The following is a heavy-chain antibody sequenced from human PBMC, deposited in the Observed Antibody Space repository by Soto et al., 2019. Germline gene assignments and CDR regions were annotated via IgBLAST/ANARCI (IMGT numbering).Heavy chain of an antibody. CDR3: ARSRDCSGGSCYFDY. CDR2: ISAYNGNT. CDR1: GYTFTSYG. V-gene: IGHV1-18*01. D-gene: IGHD2-15*01. Sequence: ASLKVSCKASGYTFTSYGISWVRQAPGQGLEWMGWISAYNGNTNYAQKLQGRVTMTTDTSTSTAYMELRSLRSDDTAVYYCARSRDCSGGSCYFDYWGQGTLVTVSS. J-gene: IGHJ4*02.